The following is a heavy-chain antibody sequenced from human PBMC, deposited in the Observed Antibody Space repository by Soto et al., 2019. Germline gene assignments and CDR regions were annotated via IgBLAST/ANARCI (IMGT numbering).Heavy chain of an antibody. CDR3: ARCSLVVIHVPGFDP. CDR2: IYYNGNT. V-gene: IGHV4-31*03. J-gene: IGHJ5*02. CDR1: GGSIHRGGYY. Sequence: SELLSLTCPVSGGSIHRGGYYWSWIRQHPGRGLEWIGYIYYNGNTYYNPSPKSRVTVSVDTSENQFCRNVRSVTAADTAVYYCARCSLVVIHVPGFDPWGQGTLVTVSS. D-gene: IGHD2-15*01.